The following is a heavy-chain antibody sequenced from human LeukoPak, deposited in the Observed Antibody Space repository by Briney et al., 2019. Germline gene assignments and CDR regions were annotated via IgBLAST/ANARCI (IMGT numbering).Heavy chain of an antibody. J-gene: IGHJ4*02. CDR3: ARDRYYGSHFDY. Sequence: GGPLGLSCAASGFTFSSYEMNWVRQAPGKGLEWVSYISSSGSTIYYADSVKGRFTISRDNAKNSLYLQMNSLRAEDTAVYYCARDRYYGSHFDYWGQGTLVTVSS. D-gene: IGHD3-10*01. V-gene: IGHV3-48*03. CDR1: GFTFSSYE. CDR2: ISSSGSTI.